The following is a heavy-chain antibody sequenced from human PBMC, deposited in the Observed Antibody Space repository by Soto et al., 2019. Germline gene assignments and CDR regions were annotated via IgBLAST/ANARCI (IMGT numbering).Heavy chain of an antibody. CDR1: GGSIRNVY. J-gene: IGHJ4*01. CDR3: ARAHAPTLPFDY. D-gene: IGHD2-15*01. CDR2: IFHSGNA. Sequence: PSETLSRTCTVSGGSIRNVYWSWIRQAPGKGLEWIGFIFHSGNAKYNPSLKSRVTISVDTSKNQFSLSLDSVTAADTAVYFCARAHAPTLPFDYWGQGTLVTVSS. V-gene: IGHV4-59*01.